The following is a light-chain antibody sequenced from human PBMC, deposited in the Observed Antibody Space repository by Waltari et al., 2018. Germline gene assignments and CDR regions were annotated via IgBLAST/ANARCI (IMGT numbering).Light chain of an antibody. CDR2: DAS. CDR1: QSVGRY. CDR3: QKYVNLPAT. V-gene: IGKV3-20*01. J-gene: IGKJ1*01. Sequence: EIVLTQSPGTLSLSPGERATLPCRASQSVGRYLAWSQQKPGQAPRRLIYDASTRATGIPDRFSGSGSGTDFSLTISRLESEDFAVYYCQKYVNLPATFGQGTKVEIK.